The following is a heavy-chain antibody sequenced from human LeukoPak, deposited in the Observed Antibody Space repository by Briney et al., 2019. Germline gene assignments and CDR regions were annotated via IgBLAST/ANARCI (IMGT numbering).Heavy chain of an antibody. CDR2: IYYSGST. D-gene: IGHD6-13*01. J-gene: IGHJ5*02. V-gene: IGHV4-59*01. CDR3: ARDRYGSSWYVPFDP. CDR1: GGSISSYY. Sequence: PSETLSLTCTVSGGSISSYYWSWIRQPPGKGLEWIGYIYYSGSTNYNPSLKSRVTISVDTSKNQFSLKLSSVTAADTAVYYCARDRYGSSWYVPFDPWGQGTLVAVSS.